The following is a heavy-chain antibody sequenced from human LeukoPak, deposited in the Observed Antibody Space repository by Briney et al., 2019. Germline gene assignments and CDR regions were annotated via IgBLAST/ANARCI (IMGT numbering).Heavy chain of an antibody. CDR2: IIPILGIA. J-gene: IGHJ5*02. CDR3: ARDKYSSSSLYNWFDP. Sequence: ASVKVSCKSSVGTFSSYAISWVRQAPGQGLEWMGRIIPILGIANYAQKFQGRVTITADKSTSTAYMELSSLRSEDTAVYYCARDKYSSSSLYNWFDPWGQGTLVTVSS. V-gene: IGHV1-69*04. D-gene: IGHD6-6*01. CDR1: VGTFSSYA.